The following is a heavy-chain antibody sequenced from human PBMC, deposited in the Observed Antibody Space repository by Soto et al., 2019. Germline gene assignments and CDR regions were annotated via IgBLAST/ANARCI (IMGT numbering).Heavy chain of an antibody. D-gene: IGHD2-15*01. V-gene: IGHV3-7*01. CDR3: ARDLGICSGDSCYSVFDY. CDR1: GFTFSNYW. CDR2: INRDGSEK. J-gene: IGHJ4*02. Sequence: EVPLVESGGGLVQPGGSLRLSCTASGFTFSNYWMSWVRQAPGKGLEWVANINRDGSEKNYVASVKGRFTISRDNAKNSLYLQMNCLRAEDTAVYYCARDLGICSGDSCYSVFDYWGQGTLVTVSS.